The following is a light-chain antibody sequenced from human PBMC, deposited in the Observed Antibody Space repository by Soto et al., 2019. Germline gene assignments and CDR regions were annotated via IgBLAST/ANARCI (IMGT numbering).Light chain of an antibody. V-gene: IGKV1-27*01. CDR3: QRYNTAPQT. Sequence: DIQMTQSPSSLSASVGDRVTITCRASQGIIDYVDWFQQKPGKAPQLLIYAASTLHSGVPSRFSGSGAGTDFSLTISSLQPEDAATYYCQRYNTAPQTFGPGTKVEIK. J-gene: IGKJ1*01. CDR2: AAS. CDR1: QGIIDY.